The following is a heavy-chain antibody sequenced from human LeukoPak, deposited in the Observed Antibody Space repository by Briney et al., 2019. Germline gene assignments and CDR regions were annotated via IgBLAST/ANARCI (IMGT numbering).Heavy chain of an antibody. CDR2: ISGSGGST. V-gene: IGHV3-23*01. Sequence: GGSLRLSCAASGFTFSSYAMNWIRQAPGKGLEWVSTISGSGGSTYYADSVKGRFTISRDNSKNTLYLQMNSLRAGDTAVYYCAKDGGHYGVSLIDYWGQGTLVTVSS. D-gene: IGHD4-17*01. CDR3: AKDGGHYGVSLIDY. CDR1: GFTFSSYA. J-gene: IGHJ4*02.